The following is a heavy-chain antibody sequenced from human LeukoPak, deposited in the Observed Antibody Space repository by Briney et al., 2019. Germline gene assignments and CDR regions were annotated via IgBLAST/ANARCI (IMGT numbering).Heavy chain of an antibody. J-gene: IGHJ4*02. V-gene: IGHV4-34*01. CDR1: GGSFRGYY. CDR2: INHSGRT. D-gene: IGHD6-13*01. CDR3: AREASSSWFVPYLDY. Sequence: SGALSLTCAFYGGSFRGYYWSWLRQPPGKGLEGVGEINHSGRTNYNPSLMSRVTISVDTSKNQFSLKLSSVTAADTAVYYCAREASSSWFVPYLDYWGQGTLVTVSS.